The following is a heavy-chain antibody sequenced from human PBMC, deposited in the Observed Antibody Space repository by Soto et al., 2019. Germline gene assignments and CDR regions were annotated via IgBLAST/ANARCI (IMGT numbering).Heavy chain of an antibody. V-gene: IGHV3-74*01. J-gene: IGHJ3*01. CDR3: VRDRGNPDSFNV. CDR1: GYTFSPFW. CDR2: INGDSTTI. D-gene: IGHD3-10*01. Sequence: EVQLVESGGGLVQPGESLRLSCAASGYTFSPFWMHWVRQAPGKGLVWVSHINGDSTTILYADSVRGRFTISRDNAKSTLYLQMNSLKGEDTAVYYCVRDRGNPDSFNVWGRGTMVTVSS.